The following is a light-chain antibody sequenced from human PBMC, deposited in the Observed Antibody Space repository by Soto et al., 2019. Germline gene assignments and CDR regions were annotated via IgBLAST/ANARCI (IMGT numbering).Light chain of an antibody. J-gene: IGKJ4*01. CDR1: QSIRTY. V-gene: IGKV1-39*01. CDR3: QQGYSLPLT. Sequence: DVQMTQSPPSLSASVGDVVTITCRASQSIRTYLNWYQQKPGKAPKLLIFGASSLQSGVPSRFSGGGSGTAFTLAISSLQAEDFATYFCQQGYSLPLTFGGGTRVEIK. CDR2: GAS.